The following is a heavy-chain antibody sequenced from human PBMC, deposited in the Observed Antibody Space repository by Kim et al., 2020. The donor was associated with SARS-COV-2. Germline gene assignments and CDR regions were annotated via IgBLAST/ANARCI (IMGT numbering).Heavy chain of an antibody. CDR1: GFSFSSFA. D-gene: IGHD3-10*01. Sequence: GGSLRLSCAASGFSFSSFAIHWVRQAPGKGLEWVAFISYDGSDKFYADSVRGRFTISRDNSNNSLYLQMNSLRHEDTAMYYCARDRGSGAFRPGALDYWGQGTPVTVSS. CDR3: ARDRGSGAFRPGALDY. J-gene: IGHJ4*02. V-gene: IGHV3-30*04. CDR2: ISYDGSDK.